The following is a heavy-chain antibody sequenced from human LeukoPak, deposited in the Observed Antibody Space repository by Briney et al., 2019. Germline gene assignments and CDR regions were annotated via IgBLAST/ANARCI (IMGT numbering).Heavy chain of an antibody. CDR3: VRHEVRGARSFDS. CDR2: IYYTGNT. CDR1: GGSISSTAYY. V-gene: IGHV4-39*01. J-gene: IGHJ4*02. Sequence: PSETLSFTCTVSGGSISSTAYYWGWSRQPPGKGREWIVTIYYTGNTYYNPSLKSRVTISVDTSNNQFSLRLTSVTAADTAVYYCVRHEVRGARSFDSWGQGTLVTVSS. D-gene: IGHD3-10*01.